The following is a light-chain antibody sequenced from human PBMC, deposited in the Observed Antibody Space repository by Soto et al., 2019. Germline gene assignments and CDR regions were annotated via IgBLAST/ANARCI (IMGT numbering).Light chain of an antibody. J-gene: IGLJ3*02. CDR3: QTWAPGIRV. CDR1: SGHSNYA. V-gene: IGLV4-69*01. Sequence: QSVLTQSPSASASLGASVKLTCTLSSGHSNYAIAWHQQQPEKGPRYLMNLNSDGSHTKGDGIPDRFSGSSSGAERYLSIPSLQSEDEADYYCQTWAPGIRVFGGGTQLTVL. CDR2: LNSDGSH.